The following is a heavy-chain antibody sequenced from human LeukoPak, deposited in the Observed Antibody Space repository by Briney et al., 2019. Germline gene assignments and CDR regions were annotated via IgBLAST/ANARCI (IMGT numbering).Heavy chain of an antibody. CDR2: FYYSGNT. CDR1: GGSISSYY. V-gene: IGHV4-59*12. J-gene: IGHJ5*02. D-gene: IGHD3-10*01. Sequence: PSETLSLTCTVSGGSISSYYWSWIRQPPGKGLEWIGYFYYSGNTNYNPSLKSRVTISVDTSKNQFSLKLSSVTAADTAVYYCARGRITMVRGVIASWFDPWGQGTLVTVSS. CDR3: ARGRITMVRGVIASWFDP.